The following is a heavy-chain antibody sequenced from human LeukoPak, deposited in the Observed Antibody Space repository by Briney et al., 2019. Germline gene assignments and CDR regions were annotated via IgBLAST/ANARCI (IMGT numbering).Heavy chain of an antibody. CDR1: GGTFTHYA. V-gene: IGHV1-3*01. CDR2: INAGHGNT. J-gene: IGHJ4*02. D-gene: IGHD6-19*01. CDR3: ARGPYSSGWYGQNDY. Sequence: ASVKVSCKASGGTFTHYAIHWVRQAPGQSLEWMGWINAGHGNTKYSQNFQGRVTITSDTSASTAYMELNSLRSEDTAVYYCARGPYSSGWYGQNDYWGQGTLVTVSS.